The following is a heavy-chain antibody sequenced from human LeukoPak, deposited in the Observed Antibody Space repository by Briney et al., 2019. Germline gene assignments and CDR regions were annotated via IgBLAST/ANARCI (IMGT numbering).Heavy chain of an antibody. CDR1: GGSISSGGYC. V-gene: IGHV4-30-2*01. CDR3: ARGGYYYDSSGSMDV. J-gene: IGHJ6*02. Sequence: SQTLSLTCAVSGGSISSGGYCWSWIRQPPGKGLEWIGYIYHSGSTYYNPSLKSRVTISVDRSKNQFSLKLSSVTAADTAVYYCARGGYYYDSSGSMDVWGQGTTVTVSS. D-gene: IGHD3-22*01. CDR2: IYHSGST.